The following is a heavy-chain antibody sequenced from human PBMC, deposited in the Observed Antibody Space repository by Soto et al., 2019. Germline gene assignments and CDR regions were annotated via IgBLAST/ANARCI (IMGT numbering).Heavy chain of an antibody. CDR1: GFTVSSNY. CDR2: IYRGGIT. D-gene: IGHD6-19*01. CDR3: ARESIAVAGTGSYYFDY. Sequence: GGSLRLSCAASGFTVSSNYMSWGRQAPGNGLEWVSVIYRGGITYYADSVKGRFTISRDNFKNTLYIQMNSLRAEDTAVYYCARESIAVAGTGSYYFDYWGQGTLFTVSS. J-gene: IGHJ4*02. V-gene: IGHV3-53*01.